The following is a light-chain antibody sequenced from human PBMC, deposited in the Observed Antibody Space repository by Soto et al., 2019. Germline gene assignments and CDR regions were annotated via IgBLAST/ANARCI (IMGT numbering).Light chain of an antibody. CDR1: QGIDTS. CDR2: AAS. J-gene: IGKJ5*01. CDR3: QQLHGYPIT. V-gene: IGKV1-9*01. Sequence: DIQMTQSPSTLSASLGDRVTITCGASQGIDTSLAWYQQKTGKAPKLLIYAASNFQSGVPSRFSGSGYGTHFNLTISSLQTEDFTTYYCQQLHGYPITFGQGTRLEIK.